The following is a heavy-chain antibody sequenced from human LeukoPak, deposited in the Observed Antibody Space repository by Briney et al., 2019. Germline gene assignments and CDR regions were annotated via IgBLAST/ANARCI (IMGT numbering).Heavy chain of an antibody. V-gene: IGHV4-61*02. CDR3: AVRDYYDSSGYLYYYYYMDV. D-gene: IGHD3-22*01. CDR1: GGSISSGSYY. J-gene: IGHJ6*03. CDR2: VYNSGST. Sequence: SETLSLTCTVSGGSISSGSYYWSWIRQPAGKGLEWIGRVYNSGSTNYNPSLKSRVTISVDTSKNQFSLKLSSVTAADTAVYYCAVRDYYDSSGYLYYYYYMDVWGKGTTVTISS.